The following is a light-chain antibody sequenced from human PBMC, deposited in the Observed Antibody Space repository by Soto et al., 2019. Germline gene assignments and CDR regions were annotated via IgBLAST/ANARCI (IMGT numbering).Light chain of an antibody. CDR3: QQRSNQFT. J-gene: IGKJ3*01. CDR2: DAS. V-gene: IGKV3-11*01. Sequence: EIVLTQSPATLSLSPGERATLSCRASQSVSSYLAWYQQKPAQAPRLLIYDASNRATGIPARFSGSGSGTDFTLTISSLEPEDFAVYYWQQRSNQFTCGPGTKVDIK. CDR1: QSVSSY.